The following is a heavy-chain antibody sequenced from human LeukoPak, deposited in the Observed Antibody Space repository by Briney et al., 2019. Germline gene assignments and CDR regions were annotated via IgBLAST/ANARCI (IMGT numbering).Heavy chain of an antibody. Sequence: SETLSLTCTVSGDSISNYYWSWIRQPAGKGLEWIGRIYTSGSTNYNPSLKSRVTISVDTSKNQFSLKLSSVTAADTAVYYCARDLMRGHLFDYWGQGTLVTVSS. D-gene: IGHD3-9*01. J-gene: IGHJ4*02. CDR3: ARDLMRGHLFDY. V-gene: IGHV4-4*07. CDR2: IYTSGST. CDR1: GDSISNYY.